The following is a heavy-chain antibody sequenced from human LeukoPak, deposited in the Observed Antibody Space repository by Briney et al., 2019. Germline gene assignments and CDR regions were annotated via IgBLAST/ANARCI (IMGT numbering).Heavy chain of an antibody. J-gene: IGHJ4*02. D-gene: IGHD5-24*01. CDR3: AKGGRWLQYDFDY. Sequence: PGRSLTLSCAASGFTFSSFGMHWVRQAPGKGLEWVAIIWYDASNKYYADSVKGRFTISRDNSKNSLYLQMDSLRTEDTALYYCAKGGRWLQYDFDYWGQGTLVTVSS. CDR2: IWYDASNK. CDR1: GFTFSSFG. V-gene: IGHV3-33*03.